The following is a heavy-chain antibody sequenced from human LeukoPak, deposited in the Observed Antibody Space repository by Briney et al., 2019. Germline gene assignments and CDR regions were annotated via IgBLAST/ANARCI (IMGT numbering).Heavy chain of an antibody. J-gene: IGHJ4*02. Sequence: GGSLRLSCAASAFTFSSYSMNWVRQAEGHGLEWVSSISSSSSYIYYADSVKGRFTISRDNAKNSLYLQMNSLRAEDTAVYYCAREGRFGEAYWGQGTLVTASS. CDR1: AFTFSSYS. CDR3: AREGRFGEAY. V-gene: IGHV3-21*01. CDR2: ISSSSSYI. D-gene: IGHD3-10*01.